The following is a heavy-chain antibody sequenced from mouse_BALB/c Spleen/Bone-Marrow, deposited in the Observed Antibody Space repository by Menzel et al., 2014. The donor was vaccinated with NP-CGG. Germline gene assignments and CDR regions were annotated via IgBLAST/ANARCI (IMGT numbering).Heavy chain of an antibody. Sequence: EVQLQQSGPELVKPGASVKISCKASGYSFTGYYMHWVKQSHGNSLDWIGYIYPYNGVSSYNQNFKGKATLTVDKSSSHGQLELRSLTSDDSAVYYCESRGEYFDVWGAGTTITVSS. CDR2: IYPYNGVS. J-gene: IGHJ1*01. CDR1: GYSFTGYY. CDR3: ESRGEYFDV. V-gene: IGHV1-31*01.